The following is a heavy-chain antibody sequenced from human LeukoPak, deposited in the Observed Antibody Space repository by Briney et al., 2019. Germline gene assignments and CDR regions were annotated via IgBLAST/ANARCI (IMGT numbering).Heavy chain of an antibody. CDR1: GGSISSSSYY. CDR2: IYYSGST. V-gene: IGHV4-39*01. J-gene: IGHJ5*02. D-gene: IGHD6-19*01. Sequence: SETLSLTCTVSGGSISSSSYYWGWIRQPPGKGLVWIGSIYYSGSTYYNPSLKSRVTISVDTSKNQFSLKLSSVTAADTAVYYCARHGKLSRSSGSYGRWRWFDPWGQGTLVTVSS. CDR3: ARHGKLSRSSGSYGRWRWFDP.